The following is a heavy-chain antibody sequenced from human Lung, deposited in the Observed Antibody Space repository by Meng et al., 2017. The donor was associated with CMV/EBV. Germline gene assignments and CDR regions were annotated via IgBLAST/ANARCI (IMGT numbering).Heavy chain of an antibody. D-gene: IGHD3-10*01. CDR1: GFTLSNYW. CDR3: SRDRGGPWPSFAY. CDR2: IKQDGSEK. Sequence: GGSXRFXXVAAGFTLSNYWMSWVRQAPGKGLEWVANIKQDGSEKHYVDSVKGRFTISRDTAKNSLFLQMNSLRADDTALYYCSRDRGGPWPSFAYWGQGTXVTVSS. V-gene: IGHV3-7*01. J-gene: IGHJ4*02.